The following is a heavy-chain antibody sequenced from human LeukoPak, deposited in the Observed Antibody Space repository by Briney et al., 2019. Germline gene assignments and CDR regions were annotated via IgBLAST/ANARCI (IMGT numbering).Heavy chain of an antibody. V-gene: IGHV4-4*07. CDR3: ARGGTMGNANWFDP. CDR2: IYTSGST. CDR1: GGSISRYY. Sequence: SETLSLTCTVSGGSISRYYWSWIPHPAGEGLVCIGRIYTSGSTNYTPSLKSRVTMSVDTSKNQFSLKLSSVTAADTAMYYCARGGTMGNANWFDPWGQGTLVTVSS. D-gene: IGHD3-16*01. J-gene: IGHJ5*02.